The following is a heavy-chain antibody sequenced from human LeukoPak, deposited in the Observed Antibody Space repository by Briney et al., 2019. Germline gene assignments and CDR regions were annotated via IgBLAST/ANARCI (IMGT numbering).Heavy chain of an antibody. CDR1: GFTFNNYV. Sequence: SGGSLRLSCAASGFTFNNYVMSWVRRAPGEGLEWVSFVSGSGDSTYYADSVKGRVTISRDNTKNTLYLQMNSLRVDDTAVYYCATYIGAIGYWGQGTLVTVSS. CDR2: VSGSGDST. CDR3: ATYIGAIGY. J-gene: IGHJ4*02. D-gene: IGHD1-26*01. V-gene: IGHV3-23*01.